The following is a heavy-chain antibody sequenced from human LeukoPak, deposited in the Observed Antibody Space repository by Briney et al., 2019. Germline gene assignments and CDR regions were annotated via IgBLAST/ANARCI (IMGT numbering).Heavy chain of an antibody. CDR1: GYTFTGYY. CDR3: ARGHPAPRELNQLLSYWFDP. V-gene: IGHV1-2*02. J-gene: IGHJ5*02. Sequence: GASVKVSCKASGYTFTGYYMHWERQAPGQGLEWMGWINPNSGGTNYAQKFQGRVTMTRDTSISTAHMELSRLRSDDTAVYYCARGHPAPRELNQLLSYWFDPWGQGTLVTVSS. D-gene: IGHD2-2*01. CDR2: INPNSGGT.